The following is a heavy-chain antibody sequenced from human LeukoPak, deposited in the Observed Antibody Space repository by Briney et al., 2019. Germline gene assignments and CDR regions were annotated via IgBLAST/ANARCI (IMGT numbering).Heavy chain of an antibody. CDR2: IYHSGST. CDR1: GYSISSGYY. CDR3: ARGIDSITTGYYMDV. J-gene: IGHJ6*03. D-gene: IGHD3-3*02. V-gene: IGHV4-38-2*02. Sequence: SETLSLTCTVSGYSISSGYYWGWIRQPPGKGLEWIGSIYHSGSTYYNPSLKSRVTISVDTSKNQFSLKLSSVTAADTAVYYCARGIDSITTGYYMDVWGKGTTVTVSS.